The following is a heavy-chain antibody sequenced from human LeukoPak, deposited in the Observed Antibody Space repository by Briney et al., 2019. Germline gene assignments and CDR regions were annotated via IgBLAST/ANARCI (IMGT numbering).Heavy chain of an antibody. Sequence: SETLSLTCAVYGGSFSGYYWSWIRQPPGKGLEWIGEINHSGSANYNPSLKSRVTISVDTSKNQFSLKLSSVAAADTAVYYCARGVIDSNYVEYFDYWGQGTLVTVSS. CDR2: INHSGSA. CDR1: GGSFSGYY. CDR3: ARGVIDSNYVEYFDY. J-gene: IGHJ4*02. V-gene: IGHV4-34*01. D-gene: IGHD4-11*01.